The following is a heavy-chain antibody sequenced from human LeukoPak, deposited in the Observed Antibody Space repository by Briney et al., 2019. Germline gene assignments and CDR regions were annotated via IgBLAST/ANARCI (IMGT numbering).Heavy chain of an antibody. J-gene: IGHJ4*02. Sequence: PSETLSLTCSVSGGSIASDLYTWAWIRQPPGKGPEWIGILYNLVSVYYNPSLKSRVTISVDTSKNQFSLKLSSVTAADTAVYYCARTARRYTSGWYSRHYFDYWGQGTLVTASS. CDR2: LYNLVSV. CDR3: ARTARRYTSGWYSRHYFDY. V-gene: IGHV4-39*07. D-gene: IGHD6-19*01. CDR1: GGSIASDLYT.